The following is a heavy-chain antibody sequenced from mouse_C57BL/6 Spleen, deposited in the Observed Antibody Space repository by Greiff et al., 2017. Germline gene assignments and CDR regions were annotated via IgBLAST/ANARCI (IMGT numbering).Heavy chain of an antibody. V-gene: IGHV1-7*01. J-gene: IGHJ2*01. CDR1: GYTFTSYW. D-gene: IGHD4-1*01. Sequence: VQLQQSGAELAKPGASVTLSCKASGYTFTSYWMHWVKQRPGQGLEWIGYINPSSGYTKYNQKFKDKATLTADKSSSTAYMQLSSLTYEDSAVDYCARWRRWDEPLFDYWGQGTTLTVSS. CDR3: ARWRRWDEPLFDY. CDR2: INPSSGYT.